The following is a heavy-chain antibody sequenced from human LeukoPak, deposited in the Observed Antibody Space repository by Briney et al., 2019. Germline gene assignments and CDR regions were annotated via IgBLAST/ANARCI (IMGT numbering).Heavy chain of an antibody. CDR1: GFNFRTDW. CDR3: ATLLRG. Sequence: GGSLRLSCAVSGFNFRTDWMHWLRQVPGKGLVWVSRINSDGKMTTYADSVKGRFTISRDNAKNTLYLQMNSLRAEDTAVYYCATLLRGWGQGTLVTVSS. J-gene: IGHJ4*02. D-gene: IGHD2/OR15-2a*01. V-gene: IGHV3-74*01. CDR2: INSDGKMT.